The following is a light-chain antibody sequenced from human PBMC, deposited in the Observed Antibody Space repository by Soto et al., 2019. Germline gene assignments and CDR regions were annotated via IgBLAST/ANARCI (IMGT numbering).Light chain of an antibody. CDR3: SSYAGNNNVV. Sequence: QSALTQHRSVSGSPGQSVSISCTGTISAVAGYTYVSWYQHHPGQAPKPLISDVTKRPSWVPDRFSGSKSGNTASLTISGVQAEDEAEYYCSSYAGNNNVVFGGGTKLTVL. J-gene: IGLJ2*01. CDR1: ISAVAGYTY. V-gene: IGLV2-11*01. CDR2: DVT.